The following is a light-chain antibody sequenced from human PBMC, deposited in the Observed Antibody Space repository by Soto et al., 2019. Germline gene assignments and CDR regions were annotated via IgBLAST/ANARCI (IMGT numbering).Light chain of an antibody. CDR2: AAI. CDR1: QSISNH. J-gene: IGKJ1*01. Sequence: DIQMTQSPSSLSASVEDRVIITCRASQSISNHLNWYQQKPGKAPKLLIFAAISLQSGVPSRFSGRGSGTDFTLTISSLQPEDFATYSCQQTYINSRTFGQGTKVDIK. CDR3: QQTYINSRT. V-gene: IGKV1-39*01.